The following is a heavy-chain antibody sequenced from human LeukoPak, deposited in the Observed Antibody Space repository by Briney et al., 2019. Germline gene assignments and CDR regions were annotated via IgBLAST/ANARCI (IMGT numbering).Heavy chain of an antibody. V-gene: IGHV3-7*02. CDR2: IKEDGTVK. D-gene: IGHD3-10*01. Sequence: GGSLRLSCAPSGFTFRLYWLSWLRQAPGKGLEWVANIKEDGTVKYYVESVKGRFTISRDNAKNSLDLQMNRRRAEDTAVYYYAASITIFDYWGQGTLVTVSS. CDR3: AASITIFDY. CDR1: GFTFRLYW. J-gene: IGHJ4*02.